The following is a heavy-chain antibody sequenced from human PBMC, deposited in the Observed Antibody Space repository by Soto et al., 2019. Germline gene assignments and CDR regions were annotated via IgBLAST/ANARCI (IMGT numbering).Heavy chain of an antibody. D-gene: IGHD1-26*01. CDR3: ARAVTEWELLDSFDS. CDR1: GYTFTSYV. J-gene: IGHJ4*02. V-gene: IGHV1-18*01. CDR2: ISAYNGNT. Sequence: QVKLVQPGAEVKKPGASVKVSYKASGYTFTSYVISWVRQAPGQGLEWMGWISAYNGNTNYAQKLQGRVTMTTDTTTSVAYREPRSLRSDDTAVYYCARAVTEWELLDSFDSWGQETLVTVSS.